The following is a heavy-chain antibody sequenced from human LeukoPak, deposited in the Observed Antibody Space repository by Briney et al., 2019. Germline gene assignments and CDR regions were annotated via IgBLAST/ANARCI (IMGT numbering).Heavy chain of an antibody. J-gene: IGHJ4*02. CDR1: GFTFSSYT. Sequence: PGRSLRLSCAASGFTFSSYTMHWVRQAPGKGLEWVAIISYDGSNKYYADSVKGRFTISRDNSKNTLYLQMNSLRAEDTAVYYCARDGCRGGNCHNFRYWGQGTLVTVSS. V-gene: IGHV3-30-3*01. CDR3: ARDGCRGGNCHNFRY. CDR2: ISYDGSNK. D-gene: IGHD2-15*01.